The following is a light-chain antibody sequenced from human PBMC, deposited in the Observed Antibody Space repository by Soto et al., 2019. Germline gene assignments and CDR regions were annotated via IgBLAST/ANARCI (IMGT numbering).Light chain of an antibody. CDR3: QQFDEYPVT. V-gene: IGKV1D-13*01. Sequence: IQLTQSPSSLSAYLGDSVSLTCRASQGVRSAVAWYQQQPGRPPKLLIYDASSLEVGLPTRFSGSRSGTDFIPTISSLQPEDFATYCHQQFDEYPVTFGPGTKVDIK. J-gene: IGKJ3*01. CDR1: QGVRSA. CDR2: DAS.